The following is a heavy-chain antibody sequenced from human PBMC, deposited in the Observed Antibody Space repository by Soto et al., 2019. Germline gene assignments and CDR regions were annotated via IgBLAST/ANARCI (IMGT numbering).Heavy chain of an antibody. Sequence: GGSLRLSCVACGFTFINYGIHWVRQAPGKGLEWVAVISNDGSNKYYADSVRGRFTISRDNSKNTLYLQMNSLRAEDTATYYCAKDDNDYAGNSRYYYYGMDVWGQGTTVTVSS. CDR2: ISNDGSNK. V-gene: IGHV3-30*18. J-gene: IGHJ6*02. CDR3: AKDDNDYAGNSRYYYYGMDV. CDR1: GFTFINYG. D-gene: IGHD4-17*01.